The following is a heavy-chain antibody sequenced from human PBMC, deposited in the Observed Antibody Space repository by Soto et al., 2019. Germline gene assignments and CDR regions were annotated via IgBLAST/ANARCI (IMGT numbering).Heavy chain of an antibody. Sequence: SETLSLTCTVSGGSISSGGYYWSWIRQHPGKGLEWIGYIYYSGSTYYNPSLKSRVTISVDTSKNQFSLKLSSVTAADTAVYYCAREGTLGYCSSTSCYTYYYYGMDVWGQGTTVTVS. V-gene: IGHV4-31*03. CDR3: AREGTLGYCSSTSCYTYYYYGMDV. D-gene: IGHD2-2*01. CDR2: IYYSGST. CDR1: GGSISSGGYY. J-gene: IGHJ6*02.